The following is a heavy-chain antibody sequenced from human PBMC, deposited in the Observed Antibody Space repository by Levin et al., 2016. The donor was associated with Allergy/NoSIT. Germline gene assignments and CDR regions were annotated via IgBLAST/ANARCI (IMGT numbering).Heavy chain of an antibody. V-gene: IGHV1-2*02. J-gene: IGHJ1*01. Sequence: ASVKVSCKASGYTFTGYYMHWVRQAPGQGLEWMGWINPNSGGTNYAQKFQGRVTMTRDTSISTAYMELSRLRSDDTAVYYCALTMVRGVIRFQHWGQGTLVTVSS. CDR2: INPNSGGT. CDR1: GYTFTGYY. CDR3: ALTMVRGVIRFQH. D-gene: IGHD3-10*01.